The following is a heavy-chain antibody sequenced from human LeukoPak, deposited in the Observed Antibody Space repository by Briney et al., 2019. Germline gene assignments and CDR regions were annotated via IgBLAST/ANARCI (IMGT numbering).Heavy chain of an antibody. CDR2: ISYDGSNK. D-gene: IGHD2-21*02. CDR3: AKDEISYCGGDCFSVY. CDR1: GFTFSNYG. Sequence: GGSLRLSCAASGFTFSNYGMHWVRQAPGKGLEWVAVISYDGSNKYYADSVKGRFTISRDNSKNTLYLQMNSLRAEDTAVYFCAKDEISYCGGDCFSVYWGQGTLVTVSS. V-gene: IGHV3-30*18. J-gene: IGHJ4*02.